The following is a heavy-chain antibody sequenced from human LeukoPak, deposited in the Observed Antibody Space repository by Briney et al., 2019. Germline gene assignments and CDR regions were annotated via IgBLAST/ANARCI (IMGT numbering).Heavy chain of an antibody. V-gene: IGHV3-33*07. D-gene: IGHD3-22*01. CDR1: RYTFSRYG. J-gene: IGHJ4*02. Sequence: GGALRHSRVPSRYTFSRYGIYSVRPAPGKGRECGAVIWYDRSNKYYADSVNGRFTISRDNSENTLYLQMNRLRAEDTAVYYCARDLDDYDTSGSPQGYWGQGTLVTVSS. CDR3: ARDLDDYDTSGSPQGY. CDR2: IWYDRSNK.